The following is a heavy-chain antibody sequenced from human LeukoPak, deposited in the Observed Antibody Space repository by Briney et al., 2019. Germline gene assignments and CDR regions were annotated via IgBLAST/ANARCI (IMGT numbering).Heavy chain of an antibody. J-gene: IGHJ5*02. D-gene: IGHD3-22*01. CDR1: GFTLSSYG. CDR2: ISYDGSNK. V-gene: IGHV3-30*18. Sequence: GGSLRLSCAASGFTLSSYGMHWVRQAPGKGLEWVAVISYDGSNKYYADSVKGRYTISRDNSKNTLYLQMNSLRAEDTAVYYCAKGSRAMIVAPFPGTWFDPWGQGTLVTVSS. CDR3: AKGSRAMIVAPFPGTWFDP.